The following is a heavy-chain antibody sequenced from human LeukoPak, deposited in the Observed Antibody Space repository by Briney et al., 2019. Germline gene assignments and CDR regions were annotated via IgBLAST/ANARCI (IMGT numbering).Heavy chain of an antibody. Sequence: SETLSLTCTASGGSINSHYCNWIRQSPGKGLEWMGCIYNSGGINYNPSLKSRITISVATSKNQFSLKLSSVTAADTAIYYCATKVRGGFDIWGQGTMVTVSS. CDR1: GGSINSHY. J-gene: IGHJ3*02. V-gene: IGHV4-59*11. D-gene: IGHD2-15*01. CDR3: ATKVRGGFDI. CDR2: IYNSGGI.